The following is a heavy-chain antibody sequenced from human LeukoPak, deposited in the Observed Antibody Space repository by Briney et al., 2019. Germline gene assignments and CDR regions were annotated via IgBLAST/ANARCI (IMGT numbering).Heavy chain of an antibody. D-gene: IGHD3-10*01. V-gene: IGHV4-38-2*02. CDR2: IYHSGST. J-gene: IGHJ4*02. CDR3: ARYGALRGVIINMGGFFDY. CDR1: GYSISSGYY. Sequence: PSETLSLTCTVSGYSISSGYYWGWIRPPPGKGLEWIGSIYHSGSTYYNPSLKSRVTISVDTSKNQFSLKLSSVTAADTAVYYCARYGALRGVIINMGGFFDYWGQGTLVTVSS.